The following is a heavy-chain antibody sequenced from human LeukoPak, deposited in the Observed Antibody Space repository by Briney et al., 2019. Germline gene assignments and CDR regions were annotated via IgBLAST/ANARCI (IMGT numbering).Heavy chain of an antibody. CDR3: AKRVPYSSSSVYFDY. D-gene: IGHD6-6*01. J-gene: IGHJ4*02. Sequence: PEGSLRLSCAASGFTFSNYAMSWVRQAPGKGLEWVSAISDSGRDTYYADSAKGRFTISRDNSKNTLYLQMNSLRAEDAAVYYCAKRVPYSSSSVYFDYWGQGTLVTVSS. V-gene: IGHV3-23*01. CDR2: ISDSGRDT. CDR1: GFTFSNYA.